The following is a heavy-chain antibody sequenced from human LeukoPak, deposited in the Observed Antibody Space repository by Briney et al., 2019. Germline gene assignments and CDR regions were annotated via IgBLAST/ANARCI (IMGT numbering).Heavy chain of an antibody. J-gene: IGHJ5*02. CDR2: IHTSGST. CDR3: ARVTDPRYNWFDP. D-gene: IGHD2-21*02. V-gene: IGHV4-4*07. CDR1: GGSISNYY. Sequence: SETLSLTCTVSGGSISNYYWTWIRQPAGKGPEWIGRIHTSGSTNYNPSLKSRVNMSVDTSKHQFSLKLSSVTAADTAVYYCARVTDPRYNWFDPWGQGTLVTVSS.